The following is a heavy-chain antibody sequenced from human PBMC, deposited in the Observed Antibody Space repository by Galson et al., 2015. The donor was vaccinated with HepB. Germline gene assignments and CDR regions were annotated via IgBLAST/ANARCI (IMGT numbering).Heavy chain of an antibody. CDR1: GDSVSSNSAA. V-gene: IGHV6-1*01. Sequence: CAISGDSVSSNSAAWNWIRQSPSRGLEWLGRTYYRSKWYNDYAVSVKSRITINPDTSKNQFSLQLNSVTPEDTAVYYCARGIEMATIENRYYFDYWGQGTLDTVSS. CDR2: TYYRSKWYN. CDR3: ARGIEMATIENRYYFDY. J-gene: IGHJ4*02. D-gene: IGHD5-24*01.